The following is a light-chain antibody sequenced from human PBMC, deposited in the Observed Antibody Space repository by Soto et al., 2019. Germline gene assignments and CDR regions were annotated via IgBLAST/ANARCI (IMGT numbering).Light chain of an antibody. Sequence: ENVLTQSPGTLSLSPGERATLSCRASQSVSSNFLAWYQQKPGQAPRLLIYGASSRATGIPDRFSGGGSGTDFTLTISRLEPEDVAVYSCQQYGSSPNTFGQGTRLEIK. CDR1: QSVSSNF. V-gene: IGKV3-20*01. J-gene: IGKJ5*01. CDR2: GAS. CDR3: QQYGSSPNT.